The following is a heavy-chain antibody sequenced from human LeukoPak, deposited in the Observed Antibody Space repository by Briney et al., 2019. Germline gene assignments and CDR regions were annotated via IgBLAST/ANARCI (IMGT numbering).Heavy chain of an antibody. J-gene: IGHJ5*02. CDR3: ARGHYDFWSGYYINWFDP. CDR2: INPSGGST. D-gene: IGHD3-3*01. V-gene: IGHV1-46*01. Sequence: ASVKVSCKASGYTFTSYYMHWVRQAPGQGLEWMGIINPSGGSTSYAQKFQGRVTMTRNTSISTAYMELSSLRSEDTAVYYCARGHYDFWSGYYINWFDPWGQGTLVTVSS. CDR1: GYTFTSYY.